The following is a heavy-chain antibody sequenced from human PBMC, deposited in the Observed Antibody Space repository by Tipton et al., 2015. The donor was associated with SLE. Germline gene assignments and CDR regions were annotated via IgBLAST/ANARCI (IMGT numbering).Heavy chain of an antibody. V-gene: IGHV4-38-2*01. CDR3: ARYSSGWLDAFDI. CDR2: IDHSGST. Sequence: TLSLTCAVSGYSISSGYYWGWIRQPPGKGLEWIGSIDHSGSTDYNPSLKSRVTISVDTSKNQFSLKLSSVTAADTAVYYCARYSSGWLDAFDIWGQGTMVTVSS. CDR1: GYSISSGYY. D-gene: IGHD6-19*01. J-gene: IGHJ3*02.